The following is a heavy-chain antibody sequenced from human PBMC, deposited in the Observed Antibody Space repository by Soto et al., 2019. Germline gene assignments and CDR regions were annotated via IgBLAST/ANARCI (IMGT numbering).Heavy chain of an antibody. D-gene: IGHD3-16*01. CDR2: IYSGGTT. V-gene: IGHV3-66*01. J-gene: IGHJ6*02. Sequence: EVQLVESGGGLVQPGGSLRLSCTASGFTVSSNYMSWVRQAPGKGLEWVSVIYSGGTTYYADSVKGRFTISRDNSKNTRYLQMNSLRAEETAVYYCARGGSASGGYSYYVMDVWGQGTTVTVSS. CDR1: GFTVSSNY. CDR3: ARGGSASGGYSYYVMDV.